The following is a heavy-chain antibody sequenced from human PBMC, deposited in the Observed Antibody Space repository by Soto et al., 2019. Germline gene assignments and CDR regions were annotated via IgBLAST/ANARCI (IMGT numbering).Heavy chain of an antibody. CDR2: IYYSGST. Sequence: SETLSLTCTVSGGSISSYYWSWIRQPPGKGLEWIGYIYYSGSTNYNPSLKSRVTISVDTSKNQFSLKLSSVTAADTAVYYCAMYQKVYAINGGWFDPWSQGTLVTVSS. CDR3: AMYQKVYAINGGWFDP. D-gene: IGHD2-8*01. V-gene: IGHV4-59*01. CDR1: GGSISSYY. J-gene: IGHJ5*02.